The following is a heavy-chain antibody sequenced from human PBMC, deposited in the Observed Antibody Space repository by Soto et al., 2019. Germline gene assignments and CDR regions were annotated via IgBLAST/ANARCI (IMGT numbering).Heavy chain of an antibody. CDR2: MNPNNGYT. D-gene: IGHD6-19*01. V-gene: IGHV1-8*01. Sequence: ASVKVSCKTSGYTFTSYDIQWVRQATGQGLELMGWMNPNNGYTDYAQKFQGRVTMTRDTSLSTAYMELSSLTSDDTAVYYCARGRGWRDYWGQGTLVTVSS. CDR3: ARGRGWRDY. J-gene: IGHJ4*02. CDR1: GYTFTSYD.